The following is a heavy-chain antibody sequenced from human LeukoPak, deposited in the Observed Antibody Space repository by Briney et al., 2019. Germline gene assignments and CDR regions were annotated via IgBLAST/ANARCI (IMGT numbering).Heavy chain of an antibody. D-gene: IGHD3-10*01. J-gene: IGHJ4*02. CDR1: GYTFTSYD. CDR2: MNPNSGNT. Sequence: ASVKVSCKASGYTFTSYDINWVRQATGQGLEWMGWMNPNSGNTGYAQKFQGRVTMTRNTSISTAYMELSSLRSENTAVYYCARGLINYGEGYFDYWGQGTLVTVSS. V-gene: IGHV1-8*01. CDR3: ARGLINYGEGYFDY.